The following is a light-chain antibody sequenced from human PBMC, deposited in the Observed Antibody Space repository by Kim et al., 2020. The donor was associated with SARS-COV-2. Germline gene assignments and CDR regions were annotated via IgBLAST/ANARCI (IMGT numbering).Light chain of an antibody. CDR3: QKYDVAPYT. CDR1: QGIYKY. Sequence: SASVGDRVTISCRASQGIYKYLAWYQQKPRKVPRLLIYDASTLQSGFPSRFSGRGSGTSFTLTISSLQPEDVATYYCQKYDVAPYTFGQGTKLEI. J-gene: IGKJ2*01. CDR2: DAS. V-gene: IGKV1-27*01.